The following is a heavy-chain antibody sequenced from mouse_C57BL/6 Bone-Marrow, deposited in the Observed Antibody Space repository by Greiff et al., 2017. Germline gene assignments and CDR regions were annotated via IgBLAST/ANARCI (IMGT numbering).Heavy chain of an antibody. V-gene: IGHV1-74*01. J-gene: IGHJ2*01. D-gene: IGHD2-4*01. CDR1: GYTFTSYW. CDR2: IHPSDSDT. Sequence: QVQLQQPGAELVKPGASVKVSCKASGYTFTSYWMHWVKQRPGQGLEWIGGIHPSDSDTNYNQKFKGKATLTVDKSSSTAYMQLSSLTSEDSAVYYCAIEGMITPLDFDYWGQGTTLTVSS. CDR3: AIEGMITPLDFDY.